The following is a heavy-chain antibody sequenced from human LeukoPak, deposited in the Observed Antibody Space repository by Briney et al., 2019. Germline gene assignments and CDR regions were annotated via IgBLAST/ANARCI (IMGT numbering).Heavy chain of an antibody. Sequence: LSLTCAASGFTFSSYWMSWVRQAPGKGLEWVANIKQDGSEKYYVDSVKGRFTISRDNAKNSLYLQMNSLRAEDTAVYYCARVKEGSSWPRWDYYYYMDAWGKGTTVTISS. CDR3: ARVKEGSSWPRWDYYYYMDA. V-gene: IGHV3-7*01. CDR1: GFTFSSYW. D-gene: IGHD6-13*01. CDR2: IKQDGSEK. J-gene: IGHJ6*03.